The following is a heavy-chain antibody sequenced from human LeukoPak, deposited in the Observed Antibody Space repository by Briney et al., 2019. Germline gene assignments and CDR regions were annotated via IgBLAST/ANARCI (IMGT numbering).Heavy chain of an antibody. CDR3: ARGPDNYYGSGSYYKGDY. CDR1: GGSFSGYY. Sequence: SETLSLTCAVYGGSFSGYYWSWIRQPPGKGLEWIGEINHSGSTNYNPSLKSRVTISVDTSKNQFSLKLSSVTAADTAVYYCARGPDNYYGSGSYYKGDYWGQGTLVTVSS. J-gene: IGHJ4*02. CDR2: INHSGST. V-gene: IGHV4-34*01. D-gene: IGHD3-10*01.